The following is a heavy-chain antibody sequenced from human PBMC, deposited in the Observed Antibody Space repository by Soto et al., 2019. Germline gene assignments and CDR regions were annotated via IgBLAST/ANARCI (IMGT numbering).Heavy chain of an antibody. CDR1: GFSLSTSGVG. D-gene: IGHD3-22*01. Sequence: QITLKESGPTLVKPTQTLTLTCTFSGFSLSTSGVGVGWIRQPPGKALEWLALIYWNDDKRYSPSLKSRLTITKDTSKNQVVLTMTNMYPVDTATYYCALLYYYDSSGYRFDYWGQGTLVTVSS. J-gene: IGHJ4*02. CDR2: IYWNDDK. V-gene: IGHV2-5*01. CDR3: ALLYYYDSSGYRFDY.